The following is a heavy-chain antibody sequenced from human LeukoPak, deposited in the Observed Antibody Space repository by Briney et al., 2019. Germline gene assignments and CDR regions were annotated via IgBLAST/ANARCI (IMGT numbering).Heavy chain of an antibody. CDR3: ARGYDSSGYSDRDAFDI. J-gene: IGHJ3*02. CDR1: GYTFTSYD. Sequence: ASVKVSCKASGYTFTSYDINWVRQATGQGLEWMGWMNPNSGNTGYAQKFQGRVTITRNTSISTAYMELSSLRFEDTAAYYCARGYDSSGYSDRDAFDIWGQGTMVTVSS. CDR2: MNPNSGNT. V-gene: IGHV1-8*03. D-gene: IGHD3-22*01.